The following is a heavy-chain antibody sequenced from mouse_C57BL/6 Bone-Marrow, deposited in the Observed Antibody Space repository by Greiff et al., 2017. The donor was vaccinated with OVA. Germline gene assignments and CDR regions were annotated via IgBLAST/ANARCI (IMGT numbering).Heavy chain of an antibody. J-gene: IGHJ1*03. Sequence: EVKLMESGGGLVQPGGSLKLSCAASGFTFSDYYMYWVRQTPEKRLEWVAYISNGGGSTYYPDTVKGRFTISRDNAKNTLYLQMSRLKSEDTAMYYCARQPWGNYWYFDVWGTGTTVTVSS. V-gene: IGHV5-12*01. CDR2: ISNGGGST. D-gene: IGHD2-1*01. CDR1: GFTFSDYY. CDR3: ARQPWGNYWYFDV.